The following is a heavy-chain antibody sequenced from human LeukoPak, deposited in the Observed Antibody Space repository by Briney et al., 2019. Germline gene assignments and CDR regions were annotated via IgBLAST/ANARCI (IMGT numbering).Heavy chain of an antibody. V-gene: IGHV1-2*06. J-gene: IGHJ3*02. D-gene: IGHD5-24*01. Sequence: GASVKVSCKAYGCTFTGYYMNWVRQAPGQGLEWMGRINPNNGGTNYAQKFQGRVTMTRDTSITTAYMELSRLRSDDTAVYYCARVGDGLNDAFDIWGQGTMVTVSS. CDR3: ARVGDGLNDAFDI. CDR2: INPNNGGT. CDR1: GCTFTGYY.